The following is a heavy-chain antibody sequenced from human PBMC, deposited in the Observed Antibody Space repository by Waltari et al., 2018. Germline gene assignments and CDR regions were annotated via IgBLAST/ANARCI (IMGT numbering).Heavy chain of an antibody. Sequence: EVQLVESGGGLVQPGGSLIPSCAASGFTFRRYWVSWVRQAPGKGREWVANIKQDGSEKYYVDSVKGRFTISRDNAKNSLYLQMNSLRAEDTAVYYCAREKYSSSWYLDYWGQGTLVTVSS. J-gene: IGHJ4*02. V-gene: IGHV3-7*04. D-gene: IGHD6-13*01. CDR2: IKQDGSEK. CDR1: GFTFRRYW. CDR3: AREKYSSSWYLDY.